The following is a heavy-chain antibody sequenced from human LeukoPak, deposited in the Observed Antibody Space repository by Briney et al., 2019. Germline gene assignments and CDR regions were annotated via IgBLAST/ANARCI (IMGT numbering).Heavy chain of an antibody. Sequence: PGGSLRLSCAASGFTFSSYWMHWVRQVPGKGLVWVARINPGGSSITYADSVKGRFTISRDNAKNTLYLQMDSLRAEDTGVYYCAKDFGIAARGLLDYWGQGTLVTVSS. CDR3: AKDFGIAARGLLDY. CDR1: GFTFSSYW. J-gene: IGHJ4*02. V-gene: IGHV3-74*01. CDR2: INPGGSSI. D-gene: IGHD6-6*01.